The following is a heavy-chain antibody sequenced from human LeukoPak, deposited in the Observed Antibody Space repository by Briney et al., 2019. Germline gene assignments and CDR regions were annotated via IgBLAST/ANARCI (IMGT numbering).Heavy chain of an antibody. J-gene: IGHJ4*02. CDR1: GFSLSTSGGV. D-gene: IGHD3-16*01. Sequence: SGPTLENPTQTLTLTSTFTGFSLSTSGGVKGWIRQPPRKALGWLALSQWNDDRRYSPSLKSRLTITKDTSENQVVLTMTNMDPADTATYYCAHLKDYGFDYWGQGTLVTASP. CDR3: AHLKDYGFDY. CDR2: SQWNDDR. V-gene: IGHV2-5*01.